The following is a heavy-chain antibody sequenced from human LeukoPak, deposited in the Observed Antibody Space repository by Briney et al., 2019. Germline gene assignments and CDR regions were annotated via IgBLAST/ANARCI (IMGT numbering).Heavy chain of an antibody. J-gene: IGHJ4*02. V-gene: IGHV4-59*01. D-gene: IGHD3-10*01. CDR3: AGARQDLLDC. CDR2: IHYSGST. Sequence: SETLSLTCTVSGGSISGYYWSSIRQPPRKALEWIGYIHYSGSTNYSPSLESRVTISVDTSKNQLSLNLSSVTAADTAVYYCAGARQDLLDCWGQGTLATVSS. CDR1: GGSISGYY.